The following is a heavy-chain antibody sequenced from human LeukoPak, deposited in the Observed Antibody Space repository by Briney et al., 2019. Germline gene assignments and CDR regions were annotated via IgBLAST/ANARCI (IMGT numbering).Heavy chain of an antibody. CDR2: IGSSGSTM. CDR3: ARVFSTTLDY. V-gene: IGHV3-48*03. CDR1: GFXFSSYE. Sequence: GGSLRLSCAASGFXFSSYEMNWVRQAPGKGLEWVSYIGSSGSTMFYADSVKGRFTISRDNAKNSLYLQMNSLRAEDTAVYYCARVFSTTLDYWGQGTLVTVSS. D-gene: IGHD1-26*01. J-gene: IGHJ4*02.